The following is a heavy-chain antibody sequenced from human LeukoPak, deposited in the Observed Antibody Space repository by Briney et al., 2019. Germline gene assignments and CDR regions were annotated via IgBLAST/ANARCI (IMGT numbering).Heavy chain of an antibody. CDR3: AKDSSGPPVH. J-gene: IGHJ1*01. CDR1: GFTFSDYY. CDR2: ISSSSSYI. Sequence: GGSLRLSCAASGFTFSDYYMSWIRQAPGKGLEWVSYISSSSSYIYYADSVKGRFTISRDNSKNTLYLQMNSLRAEDTAVYYCAKDSSGPPVHWGQGTLVTVSS. V-gene: IGHV3-11*05. D-gene: IGHD3-22*01.